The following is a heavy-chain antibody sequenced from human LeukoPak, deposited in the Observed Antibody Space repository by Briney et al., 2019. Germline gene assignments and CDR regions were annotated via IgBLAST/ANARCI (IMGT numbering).Heavy chain of an antibody. D-gene: IGHD3-10*01. J-gene: IGHJ4*02. Sequence: SETLSLTCTVSGGSISSYYWSWIRQPPGKGLEWTGYIYYSGSTNYNPSLKSRVTISVDTSKNQFSLKLSSVTAADTAVYYCAREGTMVRVLDYWGQGTLVTVSS. CDR2: IYYSGST. CDR1: GGSISSYY. V-gene: IGHV4-59*01. CDR3: AREGTMVRVLDY.